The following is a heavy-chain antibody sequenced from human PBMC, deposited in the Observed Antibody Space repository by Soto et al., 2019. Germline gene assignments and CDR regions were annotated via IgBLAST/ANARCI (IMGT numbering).Heavy chain of an antibody. V-gene: IGHV1-69*13. Sequence: SVKVSCKASGGTFSSYAISWVRQAPGRGLEWMGGIIPIFGTANYAQKFQGRVTITADESTSTAYMELSSLRSEDTAVYYCAREDIVVVPASYYYYYGMDVWGQGTTVTVSS. CDR3: AREDIVVVPASYYYYYGMDV. CDR1: GGTFSSYA. CDR2: IIPIFGTA. J-gene: IGHJ6*02. D-gene: IGHD2-2*01.